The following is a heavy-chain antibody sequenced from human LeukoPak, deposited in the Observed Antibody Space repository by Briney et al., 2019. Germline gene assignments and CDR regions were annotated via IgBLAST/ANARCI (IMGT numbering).Heavy chain of an antibody. Sequence: ASVKVSCTASGYIFTSYFMHWVRQAPGQGLEWMGLINPSGGSTRYAQKFQGRVTMTRDMSTSTVYMELSSLRSEDTAVYYCARALPHRRLMDTTMEQHWFDPWGQGTLVTVSS. CDR2: INPSGGST. J-gene: IGHJ5*02. D-gene: IGHD5-18*01. CDR1: GYIFTSYF. V-gene: IGHV1-46*01. CDR3: ARALPHRRLMDTTMEQHWFDP.